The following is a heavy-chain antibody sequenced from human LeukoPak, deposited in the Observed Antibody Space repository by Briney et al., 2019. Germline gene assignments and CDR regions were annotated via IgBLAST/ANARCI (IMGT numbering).Heavy chain of an antibody. J-gene: IGHJ4*02. Sequence: SVKVSCKASGFTFTSSAMQWVRQARGQRLEWIGWIVVGSGNTNYAQKFQERVTITRDMSTSTAYMELSSLRSEDTAVYYCAATMYYDFWSGYYTPPDYWGQGTLGTVSS. CDR1: GFTFTSSA. D-gene: IGHD3-3*01. V-gene: IGHV1-58*02. CDR2: IVVGSGNT. CDR3: AATMYYDFWSGYYTPPDY.